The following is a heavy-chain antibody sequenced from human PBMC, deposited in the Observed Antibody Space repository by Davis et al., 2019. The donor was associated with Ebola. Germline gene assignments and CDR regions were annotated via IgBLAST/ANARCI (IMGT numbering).Heavy chain of an antibody. CDR1: GDSVFGKNGA. CDR2: TYYTSKWHN. J-gene: IGHJ6*04. Sequence: PSETLSLTCAISGDSVFGKNGAWNWIRQSPSSGLEWLGRTYYTSKWHNDYGESVKSRITINPDTSKNQFSLQLNSVTPEDTAVYYCARGWLRSGLDVWGKGAAVTVSS. V-gene: IGHV6-1*01. D-gene: IGHD5-12*01. CDR3: ARGWLRSGLDV.